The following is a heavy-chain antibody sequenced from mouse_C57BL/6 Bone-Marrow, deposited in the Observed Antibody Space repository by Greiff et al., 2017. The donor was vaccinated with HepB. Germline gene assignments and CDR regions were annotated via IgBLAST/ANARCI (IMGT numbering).Heavy chain of an antibody. D-gene: IGHD3-2*02. Sequence: EVKLVESGGGLVKPGGSLKLSCAASGFTFSSYAMSWVRQTPEKRLEWVATISDGGSYTYYPDNVKGRFTISRDNAKNNLYLQMSHLKSEDTAMYYCARDSSGHYFDYWGQGTTLTVSS. CDR3: ARDSSGHYFDY. J-gene: IGHJ2*01. CDR2: ISDGGSYT. CDR1: GFTFSSYA. V-gene: IGHV5-4*03.